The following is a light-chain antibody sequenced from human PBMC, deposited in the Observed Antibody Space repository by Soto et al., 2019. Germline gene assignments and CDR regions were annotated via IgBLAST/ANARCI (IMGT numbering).Light chain of an antibody. J-gene: IGLJ2*01. CDR3: SPYTSSSTRV. Sequence: QSALTQPASVSGSPGQSITISCTGTSSDVGGYNYVSWYQQHPGKAPKLMIYDVSNRPSGVSNRFSGSKSGNTASLTISGLLAEDEADYYCSPYTSSSTRVFGGGTKLTVL. CDR1: SSDVGGYNY. V-gene: IGLV2-14*01. CDR2: DVS.